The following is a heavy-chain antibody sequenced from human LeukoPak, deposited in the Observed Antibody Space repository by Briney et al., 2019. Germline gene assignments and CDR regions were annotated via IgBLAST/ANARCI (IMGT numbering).Heavy chain of an antibody. Sequence: KPSETLSLTCAVYGGSFSGYYWSWIRQPPGKGLEWIGEINHSGSTNYNPSLKSRVTISVDTAKNQFSLKLSSVTAADTAVYYCARGGDFDYWGQGTLVTVSS. CDR3: ARGGDFDY. V-gene: IGHV4-34*01. CDR1: GGSFSGYY. J-gene: IGHJ4*02. CDR2: INHSGST. D-gene: IGHD3-16*01.